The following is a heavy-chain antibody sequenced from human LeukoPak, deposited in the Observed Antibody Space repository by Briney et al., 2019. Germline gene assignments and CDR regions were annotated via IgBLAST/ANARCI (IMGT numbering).Heavy chain of an antibody. CDR2: IIPILNIA. D-gene: IGHD5-18*01. CDR3: ARDRALVRELWSASAFDY. CDR1: GGTFITYA. J-gene: IGHJ4*02. Sequence: SSVKVSCKASGGTFITYAISWVRQAPGQGLEWMGRIIPILNIANYAQKFQGRVTITADKSTNTAYMELSNLRSEDTAVYFCARDRALVRELWSASAFDYWGQGTLVTVSS. V-gene: IGHV1-69*04.